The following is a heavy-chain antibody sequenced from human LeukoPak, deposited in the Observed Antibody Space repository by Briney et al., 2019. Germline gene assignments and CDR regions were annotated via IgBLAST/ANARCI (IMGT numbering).Heavy chain of an antibody. CDR3: ARHLGRIAVAGTADY. Sequence: GESLKISCKGSGYRFTSYWIGWVRQMPGKGLEWMGIIYPGDSDTRYSPSFQGQVTISADKSINTAYLQWSSLKASDTAMYYCARHLGRIAVAGTADYWGQGTLVTVSS. V-gene: IGHV5-51*01. CDR2: IYPGDSDT. J-gene: IGHJ4*02. D-gene: IGHD6-19*01. CDR1: GYRFTSYW.